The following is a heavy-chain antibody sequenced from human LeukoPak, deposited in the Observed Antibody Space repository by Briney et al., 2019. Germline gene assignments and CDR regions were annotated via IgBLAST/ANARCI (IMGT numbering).Heavy chain of an antibody. CDR3: ARDGELGIGLYYFDY. J-gene: IGHJ4*02. D-gene: IGHD7-27*01. CDR1: GFTFSTYW. CDR2: IKSDGSST. Sequence: GGSLRLSCGAFGFTFSTYWMHWVRQAPGKGLVWVSRIKSDGSSTTYADSVKGRFTISRDNSKNTLYLQMNSLRAEDTAVYYCARDGELGIGLYYFDYWGQGTLVTVSS. V-gene: IGHV3-74*01.